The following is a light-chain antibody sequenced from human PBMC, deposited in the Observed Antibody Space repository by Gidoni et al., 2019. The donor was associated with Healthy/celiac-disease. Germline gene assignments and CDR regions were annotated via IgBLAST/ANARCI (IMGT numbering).Light chain of an antibody. CDR1: QSISSSY. CDR2: GAS. Sequence: EIVLTQSPGTLSLSPGERATLSCMASQSISSSYLAWYQQKSGHAPRLLIYGASSMATGIPDRFSGSGSGTDFTLTISILEPEDFAVYYCQQYGSSPYTFGQGTKLEIK. V-gene: IGKV3-20*01. CDR3: QQYGSSPYT. J-gene: IGKJ2*01.